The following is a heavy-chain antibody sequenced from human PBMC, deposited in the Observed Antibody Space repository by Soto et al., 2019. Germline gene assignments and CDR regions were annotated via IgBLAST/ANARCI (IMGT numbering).Heavy chain of an antibody. J-gene: IGHJ5*02. V-gene: IGHV1-2*04. CDR1: GYTFTGNY. D-gene: IGHD2-8*01. CDR2: IHPHSGAT. CDR3: VREGVGPTYGWFDP. Sequence: QVQLVQSGAEVKKPGAPVKVSCEATGYTFTGNYLHWVRQAPGQGLEWMGWIHPHSGATKYAQKFQGWVTMTRDTSISTAYLDLSSLKSNDTAVYYCVREGVGPTYGWFDPWGQGTLVTVSS.